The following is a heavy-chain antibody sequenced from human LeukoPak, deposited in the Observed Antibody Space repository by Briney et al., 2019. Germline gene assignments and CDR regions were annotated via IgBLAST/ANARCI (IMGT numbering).Heavy chain of an antibody. J-gene: IGHJ6*04. Sequence: SETLSLTCAVYGGYFSGYYWSWIRQPPGKGLEWIGEINHSGSTNYNPSLKSRVTISVDTSKNQFSLKLSSVTAADTAVYYCARGRYCSSTSCPTKSGGMDVWGKGTTVTVSS. D-gene: IGHD2-2*01. CDR1: GGYFSGYY. V-gene: IGHV4-34*01. CDR2: INHSGST. CDR3: ARGRYCSSTSCPTKSGGMDV.